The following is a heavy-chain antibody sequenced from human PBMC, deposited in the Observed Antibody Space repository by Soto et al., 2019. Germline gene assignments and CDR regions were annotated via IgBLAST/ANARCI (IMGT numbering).Heavy chain of an antibody. J-gene: IGHJ6*02. CDR3: AREYGYNWNYFGRGGYYYYGMDV. Sequence: SETLSLTCTVSGGSISSSSYYWGWIRQPPGKGLEWIGSIYYSGSTYYNPSLKSRVTISVDTSKNQFSLKLSSVTAADTAVYYCAREYGYNWNYFGRGGYYYYGMDVWGQGTTVTVSS. CDR1: GGSISSSSYY. D-gene: IGHD1-7*01. CDR2: IYYSGST. V-gene: IGHV4-39*07.